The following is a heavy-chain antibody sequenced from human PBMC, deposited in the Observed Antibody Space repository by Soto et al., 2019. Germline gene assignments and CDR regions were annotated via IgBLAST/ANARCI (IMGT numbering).Heavy chain of an antibody. CDR2: IYYSGST. CDR1: GGSVSSGSYY. J-gene: IGHJ4*02. Sequence: PSETLSLTCTVSGGSVSSGSYYWSWIRQPPGKGLEWIGYIYYSGSTNYNPSLKSRVTISVDTSKNQFSLKLSSVTAADTAVYYCARDVSRGDYDYWGQGTLVIVSS. D-gene: IGHD4-17*01. V-gene: IGHV4-61*01. CDR3: ARDVSRGDYDY.